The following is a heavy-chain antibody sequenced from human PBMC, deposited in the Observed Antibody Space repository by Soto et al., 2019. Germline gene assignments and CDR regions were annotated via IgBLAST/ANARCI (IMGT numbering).Heavy chain of an antibody. CDR1: GYSFTSYW. Sequence: GESLKISCKGSGYSFTSYWISWVRQMPGKGLEWMGRIDPSDSYTNYSPSFQGHVTISADKSISTAYLQWSSLKASDTAMYYCARIVVVVAATPNAFDIWGQGTMVTVS. D-gene: IGHD2-15*01. CDR2: IDPSDSYT. CDR3: ARIVVVVAATPNAFDI. J-gene: IGHJ3*02. V-gene: IGHV5-10-1*01.